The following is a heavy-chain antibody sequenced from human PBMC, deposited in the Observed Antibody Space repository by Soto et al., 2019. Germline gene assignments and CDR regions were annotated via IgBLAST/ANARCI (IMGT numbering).Heavy chain of an antibody. D-gene: IGHD1-26*01. Sequence: GWSLRLSCAASGFTFSSYAMTWVRQAPGKGLEWVSVISTSGGTTFYADSVKGRFTISRDNSKRTLYLQMNSLRVEDTAIYYCAKDSEEEHGPVGYFYSWAQGTRV. V-gene: IGHV3-23*01. J-gene: IGHJ4*02. CDR1: GFTFSSYA. CDR3: AKDSEEEHGPVGYFYS. CDR2: ISTSGGTT.